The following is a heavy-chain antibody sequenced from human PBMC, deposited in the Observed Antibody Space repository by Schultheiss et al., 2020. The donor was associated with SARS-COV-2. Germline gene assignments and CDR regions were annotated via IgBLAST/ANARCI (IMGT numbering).Heavy chain of an antibody. V-gene: IGHV3-30*02. CDR1: GFTFSSYG. CDR3: TGSGWYAY. Sequence: GGSLRLSCAASGFTFSSYGMHWVRQAPGKGLEWVAFIRYDGSNKYYADSVKGRFTISRDNAKNSLYLQMNSLRAEDTAVYYCTGSGWYAYWGQGTLVTVSS. CDR2: IRYDGSNK. J-gene: IGHJ4*02. D-gene: IGHD6-19*01.